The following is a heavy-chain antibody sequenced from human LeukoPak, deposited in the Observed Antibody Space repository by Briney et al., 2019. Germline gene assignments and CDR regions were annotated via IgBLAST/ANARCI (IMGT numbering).Heavy chain of an antibody. D-gene: IGHD3-10*01. J-gene: IGHJ4*02. CDR3: ARVFEGVEDS. CDR1: GFTVSNNY. CDR2: IYSGGST. V-gene: IGHV3-53*01. Sequence: GGSLRLSCAASGFTVSNNYMSWVRQAPGKGLEWVSVIYSGGSTYYADSVKGRFTISRDTSKSTLYLQMNSLRAEDTAVYYCARVFEGVEDSWGQGTLVTVSS.